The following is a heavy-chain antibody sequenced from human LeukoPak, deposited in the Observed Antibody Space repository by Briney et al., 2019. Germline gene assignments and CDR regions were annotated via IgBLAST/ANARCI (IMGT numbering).Heavy chain of an antibody. Sequence: GGSLRLSCAASGFTFSTYWMSWVRQAPGKGLEWVANIKQDGSDKWYVDSVKGRFTISKDNAKNSLYLQMNSLRAEDTAVYYCARDSSSPYYYYYYMDVWGKGTTVTVSS. CDR3: ARDSSSPYYYYYYMDV. CDR2: IKQDGSDK. CDR1: GFTFSTYW. J-gene: IGHJ6*03. V-gene: IGHV3-7*01. D-gene: IGHD6-13*01.